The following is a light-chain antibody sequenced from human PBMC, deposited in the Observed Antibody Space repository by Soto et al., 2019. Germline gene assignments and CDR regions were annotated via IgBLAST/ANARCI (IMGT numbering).Light chain of an antibody. CDR2: DAS. V-gene: IGKV3-11*01. CDR1: QSVNN. J-gene: IGKJ4*01. CDR3: QQRANWPHS. Sequence: EIVLTQSPATLSLSPGEGVTLSCSASQSVNNLAWYQQKPGQAPRLLIYDASNRATGITARFSGSGSVTDFTLTITYLEPEDFAVYYCQQRANWPHSFGGGTKVEIK.